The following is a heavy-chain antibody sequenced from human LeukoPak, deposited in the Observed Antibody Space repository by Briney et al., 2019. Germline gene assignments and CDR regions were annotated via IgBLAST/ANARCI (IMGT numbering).Heavy chain of an antibody. CDR3: AREGRGVSVGMDV. V-gene: IGHV4-39*07. Sequence: SETLSLTCTVSGDSTSSSSYYWGWIRQPPGRGLEWIGSIYYSGGTYYNPSLKSRVTISVDTSKNQFSLKLTSVTAADTAVYYCAREGRGVSVGMDVWGQGTTVTVSS. CDR1: GDSTSSSSYY. CDR2: IYYSGGT. D-gene: IGHD2-8*01. J-gene: IGHJ6*02.